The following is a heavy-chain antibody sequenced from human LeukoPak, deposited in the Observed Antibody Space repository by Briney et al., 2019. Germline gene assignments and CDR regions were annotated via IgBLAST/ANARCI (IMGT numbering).Heavy chain of an antibody. CDR1: GFIFSTYS. Sequence: PGGSLRLSCAASGFIFSTYSMNWVRQAPGKGLEWISYISGSNTTIYYADSVKGRFTISRDNAKNSLYLQMNSLRAEDTAVYYCARLYSGYDTDYWGQGTLVTVSS. CDR2: ISGSNTTI. J-gene: IGHJ4*02. V-gene: IGHV3-48*01. D-gene: IGHD5-12*01. CDR3: ARLYSGYDTDY.